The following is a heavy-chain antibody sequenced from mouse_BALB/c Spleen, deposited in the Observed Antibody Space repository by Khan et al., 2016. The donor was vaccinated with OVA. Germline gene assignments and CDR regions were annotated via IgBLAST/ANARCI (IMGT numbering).Heavy chain of an antibody. CDR3: TRSPYGNFAY. CDR2: ISSDGDYT. CDR1: GFTFSTYA. V-gene: IGHV5-9-3*01. D-gene: IGHD2-1*01. J-gene: IGHJ3*01. Sequence: EVQRVESGGGLVRPGGSLKLSCATSGFTFSTYAMSWVRQIPEKRLEWVATISSDGDYTYYPDIVKGRFTISRDNAKNTLYLHMSNLSSEDTAMYDCTRSPYGNFAYWGQGTLVTVSA.